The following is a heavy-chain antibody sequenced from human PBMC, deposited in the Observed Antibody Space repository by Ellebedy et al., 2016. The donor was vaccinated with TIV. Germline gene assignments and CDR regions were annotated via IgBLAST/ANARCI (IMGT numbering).Heavy chain of an antibody. Sequence: PGGSLRLSCAASGFTFSNYWMPWVRQAPGKGLVWVSRINPDGSSASYADSVEGRFTISRDNAKNTLYFQMNSLRVEDTAVYYCARAKAGTGSSDYWGQGSLVTVSS. V-gene: IGHV3-74*01. CDR3: ARAKAGTGSSDY. J-gene: IGHJ4*02. CDR2: INPDGSSA. CDR1: GFTFSNYW. D-gene: IGHD2-2*01.